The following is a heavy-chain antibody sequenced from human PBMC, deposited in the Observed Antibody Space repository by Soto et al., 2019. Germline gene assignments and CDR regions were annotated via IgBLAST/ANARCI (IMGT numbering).Heavy chain of an antibody. V-gene: IGHV3-21*01. CDR3: ARNLIPSANIHGMAG. CDR1: GLTFTTYS. J-gene: IGHJ6*02. D-gene: IGHD2-15*01. Sequence: EVQLVESGGGLVEPGGSLRLSCAPSGLTFTTYSISWVRQAPGKGLEWVSSISSGRDYIYYAESVKGRFTISRVNAKNALYLQINRPRADDMAVYVRARNLIPSANIHGMAGWCQGTRVT. CDR2: ISSGRDYI.